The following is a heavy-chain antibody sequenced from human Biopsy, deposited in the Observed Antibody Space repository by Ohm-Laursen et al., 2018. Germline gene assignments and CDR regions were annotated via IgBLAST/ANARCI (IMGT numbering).Heavy chain of an antibody. V-gene: IGHV1-18*01. D-gene: IGHD2-15*01. CDR3: VREGLDCAGGTCYSGPLDL. Sequence: ASVKVSCKASGYSFTSYGMNWVRQAPGQGLEWVGWISPYFGNTNSTQKLQARVTLSTETSTDTAYMELGSLRYDDTAIYYCVREGLDCAGGTCYSGPLDLWGQGTLITVSS. J-gene: IGHJ4*03. CDR1: GYSFTSYG. CDR2: ISPYFGNT.